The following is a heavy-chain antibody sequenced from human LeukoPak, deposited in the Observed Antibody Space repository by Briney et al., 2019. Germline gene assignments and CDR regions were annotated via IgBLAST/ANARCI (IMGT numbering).Heavy chain of an antibody. CDR2: ISSSGSTI. CDR3: AREDTAMEFDY. D-gene: IGHD5-18*01. V-gene: IGHV3-48*03. CDR1: GFTFSSYE. Sequence: GRSLRLSCAASGFTFSSYEMNWVRQAPGKGLEWVSYISSSGSTIYYADSVKGRFTISRDNAKNSLYLQMNSLRAEDTAVYYCAREDTAMEFDYWGQGTLVTVSS. J-gene: IGHJ4*02.